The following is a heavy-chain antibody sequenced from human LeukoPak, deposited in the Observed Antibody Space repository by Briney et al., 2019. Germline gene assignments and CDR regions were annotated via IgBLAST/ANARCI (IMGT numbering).Heavy chain of an antibody. CDR1: GFTFSSYW. Sequence: AGGSLRLSCAASGFTFSSYWMTWVRQAPGKGLEWVANIKQDGSGKYYVDSVKGRFTISRDNAKSSLYLQMSSLRAEDTAVYYCARGNACDYWGQGTLVTVSS. CDR3: ARGNACDY. CDR2: IKQDGSGK. J-gene: IGHJ4*02. V-gene: IGHV3-7*01. D-gene: IGHD2-2*01.